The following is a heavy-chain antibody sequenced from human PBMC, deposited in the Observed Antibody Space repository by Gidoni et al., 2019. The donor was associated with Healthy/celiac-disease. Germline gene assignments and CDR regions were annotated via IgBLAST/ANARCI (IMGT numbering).Heavy chain of an antibody. D-gene: IGHD2-15*01. J-gene: IGHJ4*02. Sequence: EVQLVESGGGLVQPGGALRLSCAASGCTFSSSWMSWVRQAPGKGLEWVANINQDGSEKYYVDSVKCRFTISRDNAKNSLYLQMNSLRAEDTAVYYCARTSLVVLSDYWGQGTLVTVSS. V-gene: IGHV3-7*05. CDR3: ARTSLVVLSDY. CDR1: GCTFSSSW. CDR2: INQDGSEK.